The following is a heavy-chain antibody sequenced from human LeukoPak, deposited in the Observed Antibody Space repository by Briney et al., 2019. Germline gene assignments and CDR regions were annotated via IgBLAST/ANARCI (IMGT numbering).Heavy chain of an antibody. CDR2: IYYSGST. Sequence: SETLSLTCSVSGGSISSYYWSWIRQPPGKRLEWIGYIYYSGSTNYNPSLKSRVTISVDTSKNQFSLKLSSVTAADTAVYYCARDVEYYYGSGAADWFDPWGQGTLVTVSS. V-gene: IGHV4-59*01. CDR3: ARDVEYYYGSGAADWFDP. J-gene: IGHJ5*02. CDR1: GGSISSYY. D-gene: IGHD3-10*01.